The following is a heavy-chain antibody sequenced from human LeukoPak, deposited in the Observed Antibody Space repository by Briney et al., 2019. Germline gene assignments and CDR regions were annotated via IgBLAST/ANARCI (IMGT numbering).Heavy chain of an antibody. D-gene: IGHD3-22*01. CDR3: ARGNYYDRAFDY. J-gene: IGHJ4*02. CDR2: IYHSGST. V-gene: IGHV4-30-2*01. Sequence: SETLSLTCAVSGGSISSGGYSWSWIRQPPGKGLEWIGYIYHSGSTYYNPSLKSRVTISVDRSKNQFSLKLSSVTAADTAVYYCARGNYYDRAFDYWGQGTLVTVSP. CDR1: GGSISSGGYS.